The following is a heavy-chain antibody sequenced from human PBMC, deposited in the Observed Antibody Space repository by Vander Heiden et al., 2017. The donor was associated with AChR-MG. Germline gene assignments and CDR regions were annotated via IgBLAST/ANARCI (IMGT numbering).Heavy chain of an antibody. CDR2: IPYDESNK. CDR3: ARPRVGFSSGWYLDAFDI. Sequence: VQLVESGGGVVQPGRSLRLPCAASGFTFSTYHMHWVRQAPGKGLEWVAVIPYDESNKYYADSVKGRFTISRDNSKNTLYLQMNSLRAEDTAVYYCARPRVGFSSGWYLDAFDIWGLGTMVTVSS. D-gene: IGHD6-19*01. V-gene: IGHV3-30-3*01. J-gene: IGHJ3*02. CDR1: GFTFSTYH.